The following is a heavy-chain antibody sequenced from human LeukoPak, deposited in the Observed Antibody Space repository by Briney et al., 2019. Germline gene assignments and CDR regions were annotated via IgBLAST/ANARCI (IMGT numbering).Heavy chain of an antibody. CDR2: IRYDGSNK. CDR3: ASLTLGAAAGTTSVFDY. Sequence: PGGSLRLSCAASGFTFSSYGMHWVRQAPGKGLEWVAFIRYDGSNKYYADSVKGRFTISRDNSKNTLYLQMNSLRAEDTAVYYCASLTLGAAAGTTSVFDYWGQGTLVTVSS. D-gene: IGHD6-13*01. V-gene: IGHV3-30*02. CDR1: GFTFSSYG. J-gene: IGHJ4*02.